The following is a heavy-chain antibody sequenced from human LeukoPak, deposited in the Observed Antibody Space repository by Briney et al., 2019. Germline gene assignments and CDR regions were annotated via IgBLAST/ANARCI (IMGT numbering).Heavy chain of an antibody. J-gene: IGHJ4*02. CDR3: ARDFEERGYFVADFDY. CDR2: ITSSNYI. CDR1: GFTFSSYA. Sequence: GGSLRLSCAASGFTFSSYAMSWVRQAPGKGLEWVSSITSSNYIYYADSVKGRFTISRDNAKNSMYLQMNSLRADDTAVYYCARDFEERGYFVADFDYWGQGTLVTVSS. V-gene: IGHV3-21*01. D-gene: IGHD3-22*01.